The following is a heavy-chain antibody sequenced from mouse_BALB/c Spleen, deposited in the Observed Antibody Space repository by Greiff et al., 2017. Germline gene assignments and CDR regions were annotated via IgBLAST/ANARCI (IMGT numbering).Heavy chain of an antibody. CDR2: IWSGGST. CDR3: ARMMVTPYYYAMDY. J-gene: IGHJ4*01. Sequence: QVQLQQSGPGLVQPSQSLSITCTVSGFSLTSYGVHWVRQSPGKGLEWLGVIWSGGSTYYNAAFISRLSISKDNSKSQVFFKMNSLQADDTAIYYCARMMVTPYYYAMDYWGQGTSVTVSS. D-gene: IGHD2-3*01. V-gene: IGHV2-4-1*01. CDR1: GFSLTSYG.